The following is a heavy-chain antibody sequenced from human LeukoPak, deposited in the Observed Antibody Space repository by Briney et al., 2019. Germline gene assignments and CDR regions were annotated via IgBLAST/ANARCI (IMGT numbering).Heavy chain of an antibody. V-gene: IGHV4-4*09. CDR2: ILSSGST. CDR1: GGSISNYY. J-gene: IGHJ5*02. D-gene: IGHD3-3*02. Sequence: SETLSLTCTVSGGSISNYYWNWIRQSPGKGLEWIGYILSSGSTHHNPSLTGRISLSADTSKNQFSLKLSSVTAADTAVYYCARRVISEFSIDKGNWLDPWGQGTLVTVSS. CDR3: ARRVISEFSIDKGNWLDP.